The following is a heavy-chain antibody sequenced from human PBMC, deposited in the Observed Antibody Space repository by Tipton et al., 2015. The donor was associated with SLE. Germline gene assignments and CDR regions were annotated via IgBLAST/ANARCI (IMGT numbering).Heavy chain of an antibody. CDR3: ARVKKDAFDI. CDR2: INHSGST. J-gene: IGHJ3*02. Sequence: LRLSCAVYGGSFSGYYWSWIRQPPGKGLEWIGEINHSGSTNYNPSLKSRVTISVDTSKNQFSLKLSSVTAADTAVYYCARVKKDAFDIWGQGTMVTVSS. CDR1: GGSFSGYY. V-gene: IGHV4-34*01.